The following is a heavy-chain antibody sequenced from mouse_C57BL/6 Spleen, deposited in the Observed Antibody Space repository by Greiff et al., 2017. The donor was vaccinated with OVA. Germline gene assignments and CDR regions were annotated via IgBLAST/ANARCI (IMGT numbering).Heavy chain of an antibody. D-gene: IGHD1-1*01. Sequence: QVQLQQPGAELVMPGASVKLSCKASGYTFTSYWMHWVKQRPGQGLEWIGEIDPSDSYTNYNQKFKGKSTLTVDKSSSTAYMQLSSLTSEDSAVYYCARKITTVVATEAMDYWGQGTSVTVSS. J-gene: IGHJ4*01. CDR3: ARKITTVVATEAMDY. CDR2: IDPSDSYT. CDR1: GYTFTSYW. V-gene: IGHV1-69*01.